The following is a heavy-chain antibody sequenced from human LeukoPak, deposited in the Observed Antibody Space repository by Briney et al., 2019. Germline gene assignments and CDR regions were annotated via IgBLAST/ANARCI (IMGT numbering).Heavy chain of an antibody. CDR2: IYCSGST. CDR1: GASISTYY. CDR3: ARTSNWFDP. V-gene: IGHV4-59*08. J-gene: IGHJ5*02. Sequence: SETLSLTCTVSGASISTYYWSWIRQPPGKGLEWIGYIYCSGSTNYNPSLKSRATISVDTSKNQFSLKLSSVTAADTAVYYCARTSNWFDPWGQGTLVTVSS.